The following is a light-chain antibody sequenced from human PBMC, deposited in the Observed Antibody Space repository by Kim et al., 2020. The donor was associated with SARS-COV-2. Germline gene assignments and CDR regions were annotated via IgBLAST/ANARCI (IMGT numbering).Light chain of an antibody. Sequence: GDRVTITCRASQAISNDLGWYQQKPGKAPSLLIYAASTLQSGVPSRFSGSGSGTDFTLTISSLQPEDFATYYCLQDYYYPLSFGGGTKVDIK. J-gene: IGKJ4*01. CDR3: LQDYYYPLS. V-gene: IGKV1-6*01. CDR1: QAISND. CDR2: AAS.